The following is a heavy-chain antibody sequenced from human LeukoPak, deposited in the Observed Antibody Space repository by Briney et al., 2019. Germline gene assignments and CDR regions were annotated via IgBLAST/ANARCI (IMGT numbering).Heavy chain of an antibody. Sequence: SETLSPTCTVSGYSISSGYYWGWIRQPPGKGLEWIGSIYHSGSTYYNPSLKSRVTISVDTSKNQFSLKLSSVTAADTAVYYCARSGDGYFDYWGQGTLVTVSS. CDR3: ARSGDGYFDY. J-gene: IGHJ4*02. CDR2: IYHSGST. CDR1: GYSISSGYY. V-gene: IGHV4-38-2*02.